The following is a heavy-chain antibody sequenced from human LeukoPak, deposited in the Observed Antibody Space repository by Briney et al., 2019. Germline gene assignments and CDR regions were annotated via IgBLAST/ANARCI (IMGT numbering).Heavy chain of an antibody. CDR1: GGSISTYY. CDR3: ARSYSSSGYYYYGMDV. CDR2: MYYSGST. J-gene: IGHJ6*02. D-gene: IGHD6-6*01. V-gene: IGHV4-59*01. Sequence: ASETLSLTCSVSGGSISTYYWSWIRQPPGKGLEWVGYMYYSGSTSYDPSLKSRVSISIDTSKNQVSLKLNSVTAADTAVYYCARSYSSSGYYYYGMDVWGQGTMVTVSS.